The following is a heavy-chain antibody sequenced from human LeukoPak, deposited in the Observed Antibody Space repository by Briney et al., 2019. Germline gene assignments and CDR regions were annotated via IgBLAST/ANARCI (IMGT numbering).Heavy chain of an antibody. CDR3: ARDGGKDYYGSGSYYPKWFDP. D-gene: IGHD3-10*01. V-gene: IGHV1-2*06. J-gene: IGHJ5*02. CDR1: GYTFTGYY. Sequence: ASVKVSCKSSGYTFTGYYMHWVRQAPGQGLEWMGRINPNSGGTNYAQKFQGRVTMTRDTSISTAYMELSRLRSDDTAVYYCARDGGKDYYGSGSYYPKWFDPWGQGTLVTVSS. CDR2: INPNSGGT.